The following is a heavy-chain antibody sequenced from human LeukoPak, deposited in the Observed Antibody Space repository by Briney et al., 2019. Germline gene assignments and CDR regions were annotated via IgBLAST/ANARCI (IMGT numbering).Heavy chain of an antibody. V-gene: IGHV1-69*01. CDR3: ARGPYWELADD. CDR1: RGTFSSYA. CDR2: IITSFGTA. D-gene: IGHD1-26*01. Sequence: GSAVKVSCKASRGTFSSYAISWVRQAPGQRLDWMGGIITSFGTAKDAQRFEGRITITADESTSTAYMELSSLRSEDRAVYYCARGPYWELADDWGQGTLVTVSS. J-gene: IGHJ4*02.